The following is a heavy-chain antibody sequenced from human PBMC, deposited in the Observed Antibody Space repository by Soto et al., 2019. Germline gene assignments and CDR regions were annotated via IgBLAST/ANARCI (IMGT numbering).Heavy chain of an antibody. Sequence: QVQLVQSGAEVKKPGSSVKVSCKASGGTFSSYTISWVRQASGQGLEWMGRIIPILGIANYAQKFQGRVTITADKSTSTAYMELSSLRSEDTAVYYCARVKAARDSDYYYYMDVWGKGTTVTVSS. CDR3: ARVKAARDSDYYYYMDV. J-gene: IGHJ6*03. D-gene: IGHD6-6*01. V-gene: IGHV1-69*02. CDR1: GGTFSSYT. CDR2: IIPILGIA.